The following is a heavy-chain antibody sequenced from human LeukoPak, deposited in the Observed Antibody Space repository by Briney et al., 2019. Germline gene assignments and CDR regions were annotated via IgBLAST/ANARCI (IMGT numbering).Heavy chain of an antibody. D-gene: IGHD1-26*01. Sequence: PGGSLRLSREASGFKFSDAWMNWVRQGPGKRLEWVGRMKSKGSGGTTEYAAPVKGRFTISRDDSKNTLFLQMSSLQAEDTAVYYCAWDGTFYYDMAVWGQGTTVTVS. CDR1: GFKFSDAW. V-gene: IGHV3-15*01. J-gene: IGHJ6*02. CDR2: MKSKGSGGTT. CDR3: AWDGTFYYDMAV.